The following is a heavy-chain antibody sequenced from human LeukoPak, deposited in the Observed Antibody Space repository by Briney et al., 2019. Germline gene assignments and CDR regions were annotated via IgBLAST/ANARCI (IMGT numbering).Heavy chain of an antibody. D-gene: IGHD3-9*01. CDR1: GFTFSSYS. J-gene: IGHJ5*02. V-gene: IGHV3-21*01. Sequence: GGSLRLSCAASGFTFSSYSMNWVRQAPGKGLEWVSSISSSSSYIYYADSVKGRFTISRDNAKNSLYLQMNSLRAEDTAVYYCARGVGGYDILTGYQNWFDPWGQGTLVTVSS. CDR2: ISSSSSYI. CDR3: ARGVGGYDILTGYQNWFDP.